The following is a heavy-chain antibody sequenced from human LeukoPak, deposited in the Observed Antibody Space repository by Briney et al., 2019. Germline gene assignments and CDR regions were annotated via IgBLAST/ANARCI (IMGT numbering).Heavy chain of an antibody. CDR2: INPNSGGT. J-gene: IGHJ4*02. D-gene: IGHD3-22*01. CDR1: GYTFTGYY. Sequence: ASVKVSCKASGYTFTGYYMHWVRQAPGQGLEWMGWINPNSGGTNYAQKFQGRVTMTRDTSISTAYMELSRLRSDDTAVYYCAKGHYYYDSSGLSDYWGQGTLVTVSS. V-gene: IGHV1-2*02. CDR3: AKGHYYYDSSGLSDY.